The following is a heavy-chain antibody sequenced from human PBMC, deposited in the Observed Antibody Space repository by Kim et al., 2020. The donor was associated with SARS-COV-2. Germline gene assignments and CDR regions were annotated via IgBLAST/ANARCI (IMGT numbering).Heavy chain of an antibody. D-gene: IGHD3-10*01. CDR3: ATPLSSGSYSWYYYGMDV. Sequence: GGSLRLSCAASGFTFSSYAMHWVRQAPGKGLEWVAVISYDGSNKYYADSVKGRFTISRDNSKNTLYLQMNSLRAEDTAVYYCATPLSSGSYSWYYYGMDVWGQGTTVTVSS. CDR2: ISYDGSNK. V-gene: IGHV3-30*04. CDR1: GFTFSSYA. J-gene: IGHJ6*02.